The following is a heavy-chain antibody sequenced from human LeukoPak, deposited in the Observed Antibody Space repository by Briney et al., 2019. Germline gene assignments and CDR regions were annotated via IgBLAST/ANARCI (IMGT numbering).Heavy chain of an antibody. CDR1: GFTFSSYW. J-gene: IGHJ4*02. CDR2: IKQDGSEK. D-gene: IGHD2/OR15-2a*01. CDR3: ASVRGYYVLWGGDFDY. V-gene: IGHV3-7*01. Sequence: GGSLRLSCAASGFTFSSYWMSWVRQAPGKGLEWVANIKQDGSEKYYVDSVKGRFTISRDNAKNSLYLQMNSLRAEDTAVYYCASVRGYYVLWGGDFDYWGQGTLVTVSS.